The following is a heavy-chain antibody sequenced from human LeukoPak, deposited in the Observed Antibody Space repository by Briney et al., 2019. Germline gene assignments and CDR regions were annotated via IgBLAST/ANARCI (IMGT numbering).Heavy chain of an antibody. V-gene: IGHV3-9*01. CDR3: AKDASYYHSSGLIDY. J-gene: IGHJ4*02. Sequence: GRSLRLSCAASGFTFHDYGMHWVRLAPGKGLEWVSGISFNSGRIGYADSVKGRFTISRDNAKNSLYLQMNSLRPEDTALYYCAKDASYYHSSGLIDYWGQGTLVTVSS. CDR1: GFTFHDYG. CDR2: ISFNSGRI. D-gene: IGHD3-22*01.